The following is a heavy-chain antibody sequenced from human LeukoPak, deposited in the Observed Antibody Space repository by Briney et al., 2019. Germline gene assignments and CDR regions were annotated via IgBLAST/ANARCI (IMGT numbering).Heavy chain of an antibody. D-gene: IGHD5-12*01. CDR1: GGSISSYY. J-gene: IGHJ4*02. CDR3: ARDPWPGYYFDY. Sequence: SETLSLTCTVSGGSISSYYWNWIRQPPGKGLERIGYIYYSGSTNYNPSLKSRVTISVDTSKNQFSLNLRSVTAADTAVYYCARDPWPGYYFDYWGQGTLVTVSS. CDR2: IYYSGST. V-gene: IGHV4-59*01.